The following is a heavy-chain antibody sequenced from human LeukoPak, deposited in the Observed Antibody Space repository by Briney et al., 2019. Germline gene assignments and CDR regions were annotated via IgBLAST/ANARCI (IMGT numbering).Heavy chain of an antibody. D-gene: IGHD2-8*01. CDR2: INPSGGST. V-gene: IGHV1-46*03. Sequence: ASVKVSCKASGYTFTSYYMHWVRQAPGQGPEWMGIINPSGGSTSYAQKFQGRVTMTRDTSTSTVYMELSSLRSEDTAVYYCARAGYCTNGVCYTDYYYMDVWGKGTTVTVSS. CDR1: GYTFTSYY. J-gene: IGHJ6*03. CDR3: ARAGYCTNGVCYTDYYYMDV.